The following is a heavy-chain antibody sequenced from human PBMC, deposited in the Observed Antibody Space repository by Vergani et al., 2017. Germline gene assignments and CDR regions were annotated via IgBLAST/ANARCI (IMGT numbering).Heavy chain of an antibody. CDR3: ARESHQYYYGSGSYLDY. CDR1: GFTFTNYS. CDR2: ISHDGNFT. V-gene: IGHV3-30*15. J-gene: IGHJ4*02. Sequence: QVQLVESGGGVVQPGTSLRLSCAASGFTFTNYSIHWVRLAPGKGLEWLAVISHDGNFTNSADSVKGRFTISRDNSKNTLFLQMSSLRAEDTAVFYCARESHQYYYGSGSYLDYWGRGTLVTVSA. D-gene: IGHD3-10*01.